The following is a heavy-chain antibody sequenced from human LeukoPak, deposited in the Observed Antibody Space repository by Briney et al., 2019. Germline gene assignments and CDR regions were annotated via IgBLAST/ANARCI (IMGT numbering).Heavy chain of an antibody. CDR3: ATLAVEMATITVDY. Sequence: GGSLRLSCAASGFTFSSYSMNWVRQAPGKGLEWVSAISGSGGSTYYADSVKGRFTISRDNSKNTLYLQMNSLRAEDTAVYYCATLAVEMATITVDYWGQGTLVTVSS. J-gene: IGHJ4*02. V-gene: IGHV3-23*01. CDR1: GFTFSSYS. D-gene: IGHD5-24*01. CDR2: ISGSGGST.